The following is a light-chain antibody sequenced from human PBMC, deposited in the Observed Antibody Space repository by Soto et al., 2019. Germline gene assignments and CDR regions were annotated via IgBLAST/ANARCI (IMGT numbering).Light chain of an antibody. Sequence: QSALTQPASVSGSPGQSIAISCTGTSSDVGGYNYVSWHQQHPGKAPKVLISVVSNRPSGVSNRFSGSKSGNTASLTVTGLQAEDEADYYCSSCGDNDIYVFGTGTKLTVL. CDR1: SSDVGGYNY. J-gene: IGLJ1*01. V-gene: IGLV2-14*01. CDR2: VVS. CDR3: SSCGDNDIYV.